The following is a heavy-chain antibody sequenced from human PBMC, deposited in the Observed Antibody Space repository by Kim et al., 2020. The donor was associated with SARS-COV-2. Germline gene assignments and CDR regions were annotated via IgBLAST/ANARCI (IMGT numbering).Heavy chain of an antibody. CDR2: ISSSSTI. CDR3: ARDRPLSGSYSRFDY. J-gene: IGHJ4*02. CDR1: GFTFSSYS. V-gene: IGHV3-48*02. Sequence: GGSLRLSCAASGFTFSSYSMNWVRQAPGKGLEWVSYISSSSTIYYADSVKGRFTISRDNAKNSLYLQMNSLRDEDTAVYYCARDRPLSGSYSRFDYWGQGTLVTVSS. D-gene: IGHD1-26*01.